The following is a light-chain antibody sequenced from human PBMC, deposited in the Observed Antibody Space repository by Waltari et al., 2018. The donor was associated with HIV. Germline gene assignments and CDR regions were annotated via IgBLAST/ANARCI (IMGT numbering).Light chain of an antibody. J-gene: IGLJ3*02. CDR2: DNT. Sequence: NLGAGFDVHWSQQIPGTAPTLLIYDNTNRPSGVPARFSGSQSGTSASLAITGLQAEDQAYYYCQSYDRGSSGSAVFGGGPKLTVL. V-gene: IGLV1-40*01. CDR3: QSYDRGSSGSAV. CDR1: NLGAGFD.